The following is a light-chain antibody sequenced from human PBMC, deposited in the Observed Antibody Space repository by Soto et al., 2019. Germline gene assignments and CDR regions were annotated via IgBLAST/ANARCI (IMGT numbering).Light chain of an antibody. Sequence: EIVLTQSPGSLSLSPGQRATLSCRASQSVDTTFFAWYQKKPGQAPRLLIYGASKRATGIPDRFSGSGSGTDFTLIISRLQPEDFAVYYCQQYRSSLTFGQGTKVEIK. V-gene: IGKV3-20*01. CDR2: GAS. CDR1: QSVDTTF. CDR3: QQYRSSLT. J-gene: IGKJ1*01.